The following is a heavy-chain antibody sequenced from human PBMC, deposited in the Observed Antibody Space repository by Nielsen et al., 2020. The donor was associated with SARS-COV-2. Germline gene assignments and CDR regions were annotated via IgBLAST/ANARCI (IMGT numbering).Heavy chain of an antibody. V-gene: IGHV7-4-1*02. CDR1: GYTFTSYY. D-gene: IGHD2-15*01. CDR2: INTNTGNP. CDR3: ARVWCSGGSCTLFDY. Sequence: ASVKVSCKASGYTFTSYYMHWVRQAPGQGLEWMGWINTNTGNPTYAQGFTGRFVFSLDTSVSTAYLQISSLKAEDTAVYYCARVWCSGGSCTLFDYWGQGTLVTVSS. J-gene: IGHJ4*02.